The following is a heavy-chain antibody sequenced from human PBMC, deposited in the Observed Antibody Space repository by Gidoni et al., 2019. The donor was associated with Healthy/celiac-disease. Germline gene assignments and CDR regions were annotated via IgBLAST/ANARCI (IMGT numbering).Heavy chain of an antibody. V-gene: IGHV1-2*02. J-gene: IGHJ5*02. D-gene: IGHD6-19*01. CDR1: GYTFTGYY. CDR3: ARGSSGWSKDDWFDP. Sequence: QVQLVQSGAEVKKPGASVKVSCKASGYTFTGYYMHWVRQAPGQGLEWMGWINPSSGGTNDAQKFQGRVTMTRDTSISTAYMELSRLRSDDTAVYYCARGSSGWSKDDWFDPWGQGTLVTVSS. CDR2: INPSSGGT.